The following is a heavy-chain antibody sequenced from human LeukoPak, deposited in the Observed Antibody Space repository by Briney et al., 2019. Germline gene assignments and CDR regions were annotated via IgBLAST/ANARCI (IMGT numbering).Heavy chain of an antibody. Sequence: TPSETLSLTCTVSGGSISSSSYYWGWIRQPPGKGLEWIGSIYYSGSTYYNPSLKSRVTISVDTSKNQFSLKLSSVTAADTAVYYCARDRIVGATDWYFDLWGRGTLVTVSS. J-gene: IGHJ2*01. D-gene: IGHD1-26*01. CDR1: GGSISSSSYY. CDR3: ARDRIVGATDWYFDL. V-gene: IGHV4-39*07. CDR2: IYYSGST.